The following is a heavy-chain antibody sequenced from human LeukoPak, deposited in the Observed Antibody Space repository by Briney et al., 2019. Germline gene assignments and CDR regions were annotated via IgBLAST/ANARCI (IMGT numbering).Heavy chain of an antibody. D-gene: IGHD2-2*02. J-gene: IGHJ4*02. V-gene: IGHV3-33*01. CDR1: GFTFSSYG. Sequence: GGSLRLSCAASGFTFSSYGMHWVRQAPGKGLEWVAVIWYDVSNKYYADSVKGRFTISRDNSKNTLYLQMNSLRAEDTAVYYCAREGYCSSTSCYSPGSPLDYWGQGTLVTVSS. CDR3: AREGYCSSTSCYSPGSPLDY. CDR2: IWYDVSNK.